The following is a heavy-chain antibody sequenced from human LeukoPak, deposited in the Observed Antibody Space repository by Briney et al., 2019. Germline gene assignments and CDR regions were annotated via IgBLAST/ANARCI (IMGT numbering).Heavy chain of an antibody. J-gene: IGHJ4*02. V-gene: IGHV4-39*07. CDR2: IYYSGST. Sequence: KPSETLSLTCTVSGGSISSSRYYWAWIRQPPRKGLEWIGSIYYSGSTYYNPSLKSRVTISVDASKNQFSLKLSSVTAADTAVYYCAREVATVTSPHFDYWGQGTLVTVSS. D-gene: IGHD4-17*01. CDR3: AREVATVTSPHFDY. CDR1: GGSISSSRYY.